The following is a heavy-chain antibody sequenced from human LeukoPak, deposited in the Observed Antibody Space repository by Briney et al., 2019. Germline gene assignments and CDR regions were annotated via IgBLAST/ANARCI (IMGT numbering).Heavy chain of an antibody. CDR1: GGTFSSYA. D-gene: IGHD3-10*01. CDR2: IIPSLGVT. V-gene: IGHV1-69*04. J-gene: IGHJ4*02. Sequence: SVKVSCKASGGTFSSYATSWVRQAPGQELEWMGRIIPSLGVTNYAQKFQGRVTITADKSTSTAYMELSSLRSDDTAVYYCASVGSANVDFWGQGTLVTVSS. CDR3: ASVGSANVDF.